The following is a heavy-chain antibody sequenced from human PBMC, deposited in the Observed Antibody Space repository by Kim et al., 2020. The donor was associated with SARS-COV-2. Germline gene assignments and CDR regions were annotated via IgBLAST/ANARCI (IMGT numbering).Heavy chain of an antibody. V-gene: IGHV1-18*04. Sequence: ASVKVSCKASGYTFTSYGISWVRQAPGQGLEWMGWISAYNGNTNYAQKLQGRVTMTTDTSTSTAYMELRSLRSDDTAVYYCASGFLGDDFWSGYFCYWGQGTLVTVSS. J-gene: IGHJ4*02. CDR3: ASGFLGDDFWSGYFCY. D-gene: IGHD3-3*01. CDR1: GYTFTSYG. CDR2: ISAYNGNT.